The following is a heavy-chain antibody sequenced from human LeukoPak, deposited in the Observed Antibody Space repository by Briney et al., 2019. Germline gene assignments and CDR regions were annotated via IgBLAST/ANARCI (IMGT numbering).Heavy chain of an antibody. V-gene: IGHV5-51*01. J-gene: IGHJ4*02. D-gene: IGHD3-9*01. CDR3: ARLHYYDILTGYYFDY. CDR2: IYPGDSDT. Sequence: GESLKISCKGSGYSFTSYWIGWVRQMPGKGLEWMGIIYPGDSDTRYSPSFQGQVTISADKSIGTAYLQWSSLKASDTAMYYCARLHYYDILTGYYFDYWGQGTLVIVSS. CDR1: GYSFTSYW.